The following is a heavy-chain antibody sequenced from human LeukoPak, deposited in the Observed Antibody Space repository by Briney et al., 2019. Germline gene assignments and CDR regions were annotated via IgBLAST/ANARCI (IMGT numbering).Heavy chain of an antibody. D-gene: IGHD3-22*01. CDR1: GGSFSGYY. J-gene: IGHJ4*01. CDR2: IHHTGST. CDR3: ARSRYDSSGHYYKGVHFFDF. Sequence: SETLSLTCAVYGGSFSGYYWSWIRQPPGKGLEWLGEIHHTGSTNYNPSLKSRVIISVDTSKKQISLKLSSVTAADTAVYYCARSRYDSSGHYYKGVHFFDFWGQGTLVTVSS. V-gene: IGHV4-34*01.